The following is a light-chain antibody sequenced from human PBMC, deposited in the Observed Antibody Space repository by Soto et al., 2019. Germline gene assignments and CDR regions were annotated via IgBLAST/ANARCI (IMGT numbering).Light chain of an antibody. V-gene: IGKV1-8*01. CDR2: AAS. Sequence: AIRMTQSPSSLSASTGDRVTITCRASQGISSYLAWYQQKPGKAPKLLIYAASTLQSGVPSRFSGSGSGTDFTLTISCLQSEDFATYYCQQYYSYHFTFGPGTKVDIK. CDR3: QQYYSYHFT. J-gene: IGKJ3*01. CDR1: QGISSY.